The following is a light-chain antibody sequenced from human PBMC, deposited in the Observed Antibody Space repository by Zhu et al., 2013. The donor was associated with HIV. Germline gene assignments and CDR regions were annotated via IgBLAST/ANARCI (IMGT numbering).Light chain of an antibody. CDR1: QSVSSSY. CDR2: GAS. Sequence: EIVLTQSPGTLSLSPGERATLSCTASQSVSSSYLTWYQQRPGQAPRLLIFGASSRASGIPDRFSGSGSGTDFTLTISRLEPEDFAVYYCQQYDSSPSLVGGT. J-gene: IGKJ4*01. V-gene: IGKV3-20*01. CDR3: QQYDSSPS.